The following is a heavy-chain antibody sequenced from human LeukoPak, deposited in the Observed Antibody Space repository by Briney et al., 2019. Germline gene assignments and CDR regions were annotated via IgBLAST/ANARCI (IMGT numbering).Heavy chain of an antibody. Sequence: PSETLSLTCTVSGDSINSAIYCWGWTRQPPGKDLEWIGTICHSGNTYYNPSLKSRVTVSVDTSKSQLSLRLNSVTAADTSVYYCARYCNAGACSMFKTFDVWGQGTMVTVSS. J-gene: IGHJ3*01. CDR1: GDSINSAIYC. D-gene: IGHD2-15*01. V-gene: IGHV4-39*01. CDR3: ARYCNAGACSMFKTFDV. CDR2: ICHSGNT.